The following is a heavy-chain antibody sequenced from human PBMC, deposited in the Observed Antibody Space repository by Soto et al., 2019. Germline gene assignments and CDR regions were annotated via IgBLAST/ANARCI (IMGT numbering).Heavy chain of an antibody. CDR3: AIVSSAWYADFYYL. V-gene: IGHV3-23*01. CDR2: LSDSGGSI. D-gene: IGHD2-21*01. CDR1: GFTFNRHA. J-gene: IGHJ5*02. Sequence: PGGSLRLSCTASGFTFNRHAMTWVRQAPGKGLEWVSGLSDSGGSIYYADSVKGRFTISRDNSMNTLYLQMNTLRAEDTAVYYCAIVSSAWYADFYYLCGQGTLVTVS.